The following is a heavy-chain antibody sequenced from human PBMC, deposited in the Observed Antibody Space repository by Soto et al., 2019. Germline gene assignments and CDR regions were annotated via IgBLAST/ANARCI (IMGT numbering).Heavy chain of an antibody. J-gene: IGHJ1*01. CDR1: GFTFSSYW. D-gene: IGHD6-19*01. CDR3: ARDYSSGLLLSKAEYCQH. Sequence: GGSLRLSCAASGFTFSSYWMHWVRQAPGKGLVWVSRINSDGSSTSYADSVKGRFTISRDNAKNTLYLQMNSLRAEDTAVYYCARDYSSGLLLSKAEYCQHWVQGTLVTVSS. V-gene: IGHV3-74*01. CDR2: INSDGSST.